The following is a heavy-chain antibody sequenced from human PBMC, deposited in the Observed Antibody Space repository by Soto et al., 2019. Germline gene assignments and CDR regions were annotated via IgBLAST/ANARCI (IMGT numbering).Heavy chain of an antibody. D-gene: IGHD3-3*01. J-gene: IGHJ6*02. V-gene: IGHV4-39*07. CDR2: IYSSGNT. Sequence: SETLSLTCTVSGGSISSRGYYWGWIRQPPGKGLEWIGSIYSSGNTNYNPSLKSRVAISVDTSKNQFYLKLDSVTAADTAVYYCARGVYDYWSGYYAGSGLDVWGQGTTVTVSS. CDR3: ARGVYDYWSGYYAGSGLDV. CDR1: GGSISSRGYY.